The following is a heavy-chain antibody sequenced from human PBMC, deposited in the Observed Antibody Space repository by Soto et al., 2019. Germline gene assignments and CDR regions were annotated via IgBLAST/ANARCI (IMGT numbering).Heavy chain of an antibody. D-gene: IGHD4-17*01. Sequence: GGSLRLSCAASGFTFSNYWMHWVRQAPGKGLVWVSRIKSDGSSISYADSVKGRFTISRDNARNTLYLQMNSLRAEDTAVYYCARDSGYGDLLFDYWGQGTLVTVSS. V-gene: IGHV3-74*01. CDR1: GFTFSNYW. CDR2: IKSDGSSI. J-gene: IGHJ4*02. CDR3: ARDSGYGDLLFDY.